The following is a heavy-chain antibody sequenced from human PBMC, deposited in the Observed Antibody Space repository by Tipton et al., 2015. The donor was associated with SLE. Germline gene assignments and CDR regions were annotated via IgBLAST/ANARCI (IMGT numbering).Heavy chain of an antibody. V-gene: IGHV4-39*07. Sequence: TLSLTCTVSGGSISTSDYYWGWIRQPPGEGLEWIGSIYYSGSTYYSPSLKSRVTMPVDTSKNQFSLKLSSVTAADTAVYYCARERLLHGPWGQGTLVTVPS. J-gene: IGHJ5*02. D-gene: IGHD2-21*02. CDR2: IYYSGST. CDR1: GGSISTSDYY. CDR3: ARERLLHGP.